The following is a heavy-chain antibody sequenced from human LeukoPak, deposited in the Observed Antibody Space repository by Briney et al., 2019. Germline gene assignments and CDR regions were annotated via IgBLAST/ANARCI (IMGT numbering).Heavy chain of an antibody. CDR2: IYSGGST. CDR1: GFTVSSNY. CDR3: AGNYYYYMDV. V-gene: IGHV3-53*01. J-gene: IGHJ6*03. Sequence: GGPLRLSCAASGFTVSSNYMSWARQAPGKGLEWVSVIYSGGSTYYADSVKGRFTISRDNSKNTLYLQMNSLRAEDTAVYYCAGNYYYYMDVWGKGTTVTVSS.